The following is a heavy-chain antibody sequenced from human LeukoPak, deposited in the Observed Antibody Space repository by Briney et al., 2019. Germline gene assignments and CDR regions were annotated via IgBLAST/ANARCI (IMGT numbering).Heavy chain of an antibody. CDR2: IKQDGSEK. V-gene: IGHV3-7*03. D-gene: IGHD6-19*01. CDR1: GFTFSSYW. J-gene: IGHJ4*02. Sequence: GGSLRLSCAASGFTFSSYWMSWVRQAPGKGLEWVANIKQDGSEKYYVDSVKGRFTISRDNSENTVYLQMNSVRAEDTAVYYCAKAYVAVAGSWFDYWGQGTLVTVSS. CDR3: AKAYVAVAGSWFDY.